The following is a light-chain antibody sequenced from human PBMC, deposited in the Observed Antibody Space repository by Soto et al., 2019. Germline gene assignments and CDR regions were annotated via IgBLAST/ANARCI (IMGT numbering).Light chain of an antibody. Sequence: QSALTQPASVSGSPGQSITISCTGTSSDVGGYNYVSWYQQHPGKAPKLMIYDVSNRPSGVSNCFSGSKSGNTASLTISGLQAEDEADYYCSSYTSSSTPYVVFGGGTKVTVL. V-gene: IGLV2-14*01. CDR2: DVS. CDR1: SSDVGGYNY. CDR3: SSYTSSSTPYVV. J-gene: IGLJ2*01.